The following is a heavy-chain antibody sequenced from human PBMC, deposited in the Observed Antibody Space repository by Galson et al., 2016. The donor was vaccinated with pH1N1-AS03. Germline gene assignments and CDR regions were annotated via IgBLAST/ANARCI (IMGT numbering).Heavy chain of an antibody. V-gene: IGHV3-64*01. CDR2: ISGNGFST. J-gene: IGHJ4*02. D-gene: IGHD4/OR15-4a*01. CDR1: GFTFSSYA. CDR3: ARGPVSYANYWPPPPDY. Sequence: YLRLSCAVGGFTFSSYAMFWLRQAPGKGLEYVSAISGNGFSTYYANSVKDRFTVSRDNSKNTLYLQMGSLRVEDMAVYYCARGPVSYANYWPPPPDYWGQGTLVTVSS.